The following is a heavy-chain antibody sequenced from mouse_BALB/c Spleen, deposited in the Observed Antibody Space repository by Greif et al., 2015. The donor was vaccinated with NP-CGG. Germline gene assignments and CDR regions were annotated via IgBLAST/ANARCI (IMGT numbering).Heavy chain of an antibody. Sequence: EVQGVESGGGLVQPGGSRKLSCAASGFTFSSFGMHWVRQAPAKGLEWVAYISSGSSTIYYAATVKGRFTISRDYPKNTLFLQMTSLRSEGTAMYYCARSKTYGSRYAMDYWGQGTSVTVSS. CDR1: GFTFSSFG. CDR2: ISSGSSTI. V-gene: IGHV5-17*02. D-gene: IGHD1-1*01. J-gene: IGHJ4*01. CDR3: ARSKTYGSRYAMDY.